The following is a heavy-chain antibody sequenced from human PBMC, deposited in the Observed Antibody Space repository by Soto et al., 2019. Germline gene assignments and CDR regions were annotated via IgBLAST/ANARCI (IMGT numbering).Heavy chain of an antibody. Sequence: QVQLVQSGAEEKKPGASVKVSCKASGYTFTSYAMHWVRQAPGQRLEWMGWINAGNGNTKYSQKFQGRVTITRDTSXTAAYMELSSLRSEDTAVYYCARGQAAAGYYYGMDVWGQGTTVTVSS. J-gene: IGHJ6*02. CDR3: ARGQAAAGYYYGMDV. D-gene: IGHD6-13*01. CDR1: GYTFTSYA. V-gene: IGHV1-3*05. CDR2: INAGNGNT.